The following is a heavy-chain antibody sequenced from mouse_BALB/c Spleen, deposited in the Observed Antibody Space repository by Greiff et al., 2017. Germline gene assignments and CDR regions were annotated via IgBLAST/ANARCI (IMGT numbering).Heavy chain of an antibody. V-gene: IGHV14-3*02. J-gene: IGHJ3*01. Sequence: SGAELVKPGASVKLSCTASGFNIKDTYMHWVKQRPEQGLEWIGRIDPANGNTKYDPKFQGKATITADTSSNTAYLQLSSLTSEDTAVYYCAPLTTARFAYWGQGTLVTVSA. CDR1: GFNIKDTY. D-gene: IGHD1-2*01. CDR2: IDPANGNT. CDR3: APLTTARFAY.